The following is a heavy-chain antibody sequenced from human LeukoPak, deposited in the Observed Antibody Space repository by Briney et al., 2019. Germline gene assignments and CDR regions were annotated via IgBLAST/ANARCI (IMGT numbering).Heavy chain of an antibody. CDR1: GYTFTAYY. Sequence: ASVKVSCKASGYTFTAYYIHWVRQAPGQGREWMGWINPKSGGTEYAQRFQARVTMTSDTSISTAYLEVSSLRSDDTAVYYCVLRARGVAATKSFDFWGQGTLVTVSS. V-gene: IGHV1-2*02. CDR3: VLRARGVAATKSFDF. CDR2: INPKSGGT. J-gene: IGHJ4*02. D-gene: IGHD5-24*01.